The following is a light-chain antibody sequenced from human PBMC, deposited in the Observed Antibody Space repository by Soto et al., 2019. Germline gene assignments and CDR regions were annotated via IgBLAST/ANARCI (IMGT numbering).Light chain of an antibody. J-gene: IGLJ2*01. CDR3: SSYTSSSTVV. CDR1: SSDVGGYNY. Sequence: QSALTQPASVSGSPGQSSTISSTGTSSDVGGYNYVSWYQQHPGKAPKLMIYDVSNRPSGVSNRFSGSKSGNTASLTSSGLQAEDEADYYCSSYTSSSTVVFGGGTKVTVL. CDR2: DVS. V-gene: IGLV2-14*01.